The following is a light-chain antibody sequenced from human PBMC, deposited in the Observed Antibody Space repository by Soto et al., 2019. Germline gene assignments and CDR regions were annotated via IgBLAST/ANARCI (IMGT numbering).Light chain of an antibody. CDR3: QQYGSSQWT. CDR2: GAS. CDR1: QSVSSSY. V-gene: IGKV3-20*01. Sequence: EIVSTKFPGTMSLFPGERATLSSRASQSVSSSYLAWYQQKPGQAPRLLIYGASSRATGIPDRFSGSGSGTDFTLTISRLEPEDFAVYYCQQYGSSQWTFGQGTKVDIK. J-gene: IGKJ1*01.